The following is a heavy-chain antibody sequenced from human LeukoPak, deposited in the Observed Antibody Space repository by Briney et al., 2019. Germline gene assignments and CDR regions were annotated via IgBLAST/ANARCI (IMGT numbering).Heavy chain of an antibody. D-gene: IGHD3-22*01. CDR3: ARHLYYDSSGDYAFDI. Sequence: SETLSLTCTVSGGSISSYYWSWIRQPAGQGLEWIGRIYTSGSTNYNPSLKSRVTMSVDTSKNQFSLKLSSVTAADTAVYYCARHLYYDSSGDYAFDIWGQGTMVTVSS. J-gene: IGHJ3*02. V-gene: IGHV4-4*07. CDR1: GGSISSYY. CDR2: IYTSGST.